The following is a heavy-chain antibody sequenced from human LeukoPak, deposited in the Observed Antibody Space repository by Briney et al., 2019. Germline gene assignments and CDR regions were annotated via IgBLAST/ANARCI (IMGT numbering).Heavy chain of an antibody. Sequence: PGGSLRLSRAASGFTVSSNYMSWVRQAPGKGLEWVSVIYSGGSTYYADSVKGRFTISRDNSKNTLYLQMNSLRAEDTAVYYCARDGSSWEFDYWGQGTLVTVSS. CDR2: IYSGGST. CDR1: GFTVSSNY. V-gene: IGHV3-53*01. CDR3: ARDGSSWEFDY. D-gene: IGHD6-13*01. J-gene: IGHJ4*02.